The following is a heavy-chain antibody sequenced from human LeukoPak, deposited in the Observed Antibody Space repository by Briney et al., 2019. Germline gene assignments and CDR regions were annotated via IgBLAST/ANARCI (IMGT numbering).Heavy chain of an antibody. Sequence: SGTLSLTCAVSGGSISSNNWWSWVRQPPGKGLEWIGEIYHSGTTNYNPSLESRVTISVDKSTNQFSLKLNSVTAADTAVYYCARSTYGLGGYFDYWGQGTLVTVSS. CDR1: GGSISSNNW. CDR2: IYHSGTT. CDR3: ARSTYGLGGYFDY. J-gene: IGHJ4*02. D-gene: IGHD2-8*01. V-gene: IGHV4-4*02.